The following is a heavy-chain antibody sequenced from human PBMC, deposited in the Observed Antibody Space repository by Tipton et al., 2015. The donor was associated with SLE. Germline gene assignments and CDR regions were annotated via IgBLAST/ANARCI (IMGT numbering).Heavy chain of an antibody. J-gene: IGHJ4*02. CDR2: IYYSGST. V-gene: IGHV4-59*01. CDR1: GGSISRYY. D-gene: IGHD7-27*01. Sequence: TLSLTCTVSGGSISRYYWSWIRQPPGKGLEWIGYIYYSGSTNYNPSLKSRVTISVDTSKNQFSLKLSSVTAADTAVDYCARDRGDFAFHYWGQGTLVTVSS. CDR3: ARDRGDFAFHY.